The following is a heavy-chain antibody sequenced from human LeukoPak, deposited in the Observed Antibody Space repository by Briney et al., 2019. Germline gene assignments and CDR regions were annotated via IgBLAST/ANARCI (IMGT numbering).Heavy chain of an antibody. J-gene: IGHJ5*02. Sequence: SETLSLTCTVSGGSISSSSYYWGWIRQPPGKGLEWIGSIYYSGSTNYNPSLKSRVTISVDTSKNQFSLKLSSVTAADTAVYYCARDAWDWFDPWGQGTLVTVSS. CDR3: ARDAWDWFDP. D-gene: IGHD7-27*01. V-gene: IGHV4-39*07. CDR1: GGSISSSSYY. CDR2: IYYSGST.